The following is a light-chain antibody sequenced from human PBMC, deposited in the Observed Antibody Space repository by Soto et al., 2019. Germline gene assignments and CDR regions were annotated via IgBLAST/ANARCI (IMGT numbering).Light chain of an antibody. V-gene: IGKV3-20*01. CDR3: QQYGSSPG. J-gene: IGKJ2*01. CDR2: GAS. Sequence: EIVLTQSPGTLSLSPGERATLSCRASQSVSSSYLAWYQQKPGQAPRLLIYGASSRATGIPDRFSGSGSGTDFTLTISRLEPEDFAVYYRQQYGSSPGFGQGTKLEIK. CDR1: QSVSSSY.